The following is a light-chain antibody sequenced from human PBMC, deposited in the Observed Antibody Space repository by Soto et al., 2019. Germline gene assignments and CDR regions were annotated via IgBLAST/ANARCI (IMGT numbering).Light chain of an antibody. V-gene: IGKV1-8*01. Sequence: AIRMTQSPSSLSASTGDRVTITCRASQGISSYLAWYQQRPGKAPKFLIYAASTLQSGVPSRFSGSGSGTDFTLTISCLQSEDFATYYCLQYYSYPRTFGQGTKVEIK. J-gene: IGKJ1*01. CDR3: LQYYSYPRT. CDR1: QGISSY. CDR2: AAS.